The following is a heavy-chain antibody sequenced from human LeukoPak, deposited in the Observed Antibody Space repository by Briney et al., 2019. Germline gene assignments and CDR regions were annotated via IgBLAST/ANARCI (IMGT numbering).Heavy chain of an antibody. D-gene: IGHD4-23*01. CDR3: AHSCGGGNSAYFDY. V-gene: IGHV2-5*02. Sequence: RQSGPTLVNPTLTLTLTCTFSGFSLSTSGVGVGWIRQPPGKVLEWLAVIYWDDDERYSPSLKSRLTITKDTSKNQVVLTMTNMDPVDTATYYCAHSCGGGNSAYFDYWGQGTLVTVSS. CDR1: GFSLSTSGVG. CDR2: IYWDDDE. J-gene: IGHJ4*02.